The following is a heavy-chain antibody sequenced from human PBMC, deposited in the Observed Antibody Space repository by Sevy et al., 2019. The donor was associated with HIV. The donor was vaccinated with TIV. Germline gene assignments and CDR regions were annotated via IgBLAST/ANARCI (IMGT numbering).Heavy chain of an antibody. J-gene: IGHJ6*02. D-gene: IGHD1-1*01. CDR2: ISYDGSNK. CDR3: AKMRGTIYYYFGMDV. Sequence: GGSLRLSCAASGFTFSSYGMHWVRQAPGKGLEWVAVISYDGSNKNYADSLKGRFTISRENSKNTLQLQMNILRAEDTAVYYCAKMRGTIYYYFGMDVWGQGTTVTVSS. CDR1: GFTFSSYG. V-gene: IGHV3-30*18.